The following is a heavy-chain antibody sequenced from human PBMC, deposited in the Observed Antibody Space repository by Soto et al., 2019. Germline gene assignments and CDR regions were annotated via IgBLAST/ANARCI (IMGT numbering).Heavy chain of an antibody. V-gene: IGHV3-64D*08. J-gene: IGHJ4*02. Sequence: AGGSLRLSCSASGFTFSSYAMHWVRQAPGKGLEYVSAISSNGGSTYYADSVKGRFTISRDNSKNTPYLQMCSLRAEDTAVYYCVKMFRGFGYSSSSLFYWGQGTLVTVSS. D-gene: IGHD6-6*01. CDR1: GFTFSSYA. CDR3: VKMFRGFGYSSSSLFY. CDR2: ISSNGGST.